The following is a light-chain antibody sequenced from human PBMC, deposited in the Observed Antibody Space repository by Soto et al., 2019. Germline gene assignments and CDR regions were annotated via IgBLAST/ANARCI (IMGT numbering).Light chain of an antibody. V-gene: IGLV2-23*01. Sequence: QSVLTHPAAVSGSPGQSITISCTGTSSDVGSYNLVSWYQQHPGKATKLMIYEGSKRPSGVSNRFSGSKSGNTASLTISGLQAEDEADYYCCSYAGSVVFGGGTKVTVL. J-gene: IGLJ2*01. CDR2: EGS. CDR1: SSDVGSYNL. CDR3: CSYAGSVV.